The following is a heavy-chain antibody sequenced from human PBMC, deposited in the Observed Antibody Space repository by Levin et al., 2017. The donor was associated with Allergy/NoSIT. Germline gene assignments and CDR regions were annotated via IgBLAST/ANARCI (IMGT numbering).Heavy chain of an antibody. CDR1: GYSISSSNW. D-gene: IGHD5-12*01. V-gene: IGHV4-28*01. CDR3: ARTGGEGYEGNAFDT. J-gene: IGHJ3*02. CDR2: IYYSGST. Sequence: PSETLSLTCAVSGYSISSSNWWGWIRQPPGKGLEWIGYIYYSGSTYYNPSLKSRVTMSVDTSKNQFSLKLSSVTAVDTAVYYGARTGGEGYEGNAFDTWGKGKMVTSLQ.